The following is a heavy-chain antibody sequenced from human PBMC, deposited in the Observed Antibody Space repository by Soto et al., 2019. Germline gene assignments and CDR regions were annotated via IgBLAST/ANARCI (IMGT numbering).Heavy chain of an antibody. D-gene: IGHD3-3*01. CDR2: IYYSGST. J-gene: IGHJ6*02. V-gene: IGHV4-39*01. CDR1: GGSISSSSCY. CDR3: ARHWDYDFWTGYYYYYGMDV. Sequence: PETLSVTCSVSGGSISSSSCYLGWIRPPPGKGLEWIGSIYYSGSTYYNPSLKSRVTISVDTSKNQSPLKLSSVTAADTAVYYCARHWDYDFWTGYYYYYGMDVGGQGTTVTVS.